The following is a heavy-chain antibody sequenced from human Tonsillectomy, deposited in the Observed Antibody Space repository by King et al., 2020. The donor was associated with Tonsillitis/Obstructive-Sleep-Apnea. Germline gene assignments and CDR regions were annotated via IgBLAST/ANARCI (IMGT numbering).Heavy chain of an antibody. D-gene: IGHD3-3*01. Sequence: VQLVESGGGVVQPGRSLRLSCAASGFTFSSYAMHWVRQAPGKGLEWVAVISYDGSNKYYADSVKGRFTISRDNSKNTLYLQMNSLRAEDTAVYYCASDGGGAYDFWSGNDYYYYMDVWGKGTTVTVSS. V-gene: IGHV3-30*01. CDR2: ISYDGSNK. CDR1: GFTFSSYA. CDR3: ASDGGGAYDFWSGNDYYYYMDV. J-gene: IGHJ6*03.